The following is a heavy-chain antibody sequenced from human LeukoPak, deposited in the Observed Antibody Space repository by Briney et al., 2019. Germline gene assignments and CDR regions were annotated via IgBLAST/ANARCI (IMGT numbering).Heavy chain of an antibody. J-gene: IGHJ6*04. V-gene: IGHV3-48*03. CDR3: AELGITMIGGV. CDR1: GFTFSSYE. D-gene: IGHD3-10*02. Sequence: PGGSLRLSCAACGFTFSSYEMNWVRQAPGKRLEWVSYISSSGSTIYYADSVKGRFTISRDNAKNSLYLQMNSLRAEDTAVYYCAELGITMIGGVWGKGPTVTISS. CDR2: ISSSGSTI.